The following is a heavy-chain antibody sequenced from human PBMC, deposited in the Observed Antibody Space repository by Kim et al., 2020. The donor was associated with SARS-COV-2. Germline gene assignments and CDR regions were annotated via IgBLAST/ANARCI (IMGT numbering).Heavy chain of an antibody. J-gene: IGHJ1*01. D-gene: IGHD1-26*01. CDR3: ARDSSYSGSYHGLEYFQH. V-gene: IGHV1-18*01. Sequence: ASVKVSCKASGYTFTSYGISWVRQAPGQGLEWMGWISAYNGNTNYAQKLQGRVTMTTDTSTSTAYMELRSLRSDDTAVYYCARDSSYSGSYHGLEYFQHWGQGTLVTVSS. CDR1: GYTFTSYG. CDR2: ISAYNGNT.